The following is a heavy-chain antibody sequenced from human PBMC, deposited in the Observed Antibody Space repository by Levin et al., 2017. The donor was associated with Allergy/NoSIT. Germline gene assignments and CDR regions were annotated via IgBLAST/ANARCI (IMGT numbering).Heavy chain of an antibody. CDR3: ARDYGGNSGWFDP. V-gene: IGHV1-8*01. D-gene: IGHD4-23*01. CDR1: GYTFTTYD. CDR2: MNPNSGDT. J-gene: IGHJ5*02. Sequence: GESLKISCKASGYTFTTYDINWVRQAPGQGLEWMGWMNPNSGDTGYAQKFQGRVTMTRSTSIGTAYMELSSLRSEDTAVYYCARDYGGNSGWFDPWGQGTLVTVSS.